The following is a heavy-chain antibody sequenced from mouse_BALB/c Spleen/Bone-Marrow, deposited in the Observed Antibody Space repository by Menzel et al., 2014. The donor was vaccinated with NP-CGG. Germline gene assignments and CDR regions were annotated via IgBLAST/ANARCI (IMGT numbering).Heavy chain of an antibody. CDR3: NIFDYSFDY. CDR2: VDPENGDT. D-gene: IGHD2-4*01. Sequence: EVKLLESGAELVRSGASVKLSCTASGFNIKDFYMHWLRQTPEQSLEWIGWVDPENGDTECSPKLQGQSTMTADTSYSTAYLQLSSLTSEDTAVYYYNIFDYSFDYWGQGTTLTVSS. CDR1: GFNIKDFY. J-gene: IGHJ2*01. V-gene: IGHV14-4*02.